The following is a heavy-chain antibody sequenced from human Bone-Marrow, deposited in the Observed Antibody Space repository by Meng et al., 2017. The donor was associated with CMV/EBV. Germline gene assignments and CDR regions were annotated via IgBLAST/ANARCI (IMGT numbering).Heavy chain of an antibody. D-gene: IGHD1-26*01. CDR1: GFTFSSYT. CDR2: ISSGSSYI. J-gene: IGHJ3*02. V-gene: IGHV3-21*01. CDR3: ARDSTVGATGLIAFDI. Sequence: GESLKISCAASGFTFSSYTMNWVRQAPGRGLEWVPSISSGSSYIYYADSVRGRFTISRDNAKNSLYLLMNSLRAEDTAVYYCARDSTVGATGLIAFDIWGQGTMVTVSS.